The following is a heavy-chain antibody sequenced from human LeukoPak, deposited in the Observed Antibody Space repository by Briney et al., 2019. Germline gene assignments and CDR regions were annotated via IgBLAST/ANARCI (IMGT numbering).Heavy chain of an antibody. CDR2: LSPDGSSS. CDR1: GFTFSTYW. CDR3: TRSPSLGGSYWGFDY. Sequence: QPGGSLRLSCAASGFTFSTYWMHWVRQAPGKGLVWVSRLSPDGSSSIYADSVKGRFTVSRDNAKNTLYLQMNSPRADDTAVYYCTRSPSLGGSYWGFDYWGQGTLLTVSS. V-gene: IGHV3-74*01. D-gene: IGHD1-26*01. J-gene: IGHJ4*02.